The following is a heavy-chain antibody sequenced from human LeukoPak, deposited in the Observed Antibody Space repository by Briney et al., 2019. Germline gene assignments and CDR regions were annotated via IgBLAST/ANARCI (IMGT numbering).Heavy chain of an antibody. CDR3: ARGGSVLLWFGAPPYYFDY. D-gene: IGHD3-10*01. CDR2: IWYDGSNK. CDR1: GFTFSSYG. Sequence: GGSLRLSCAASGFTFSSYGMHWVRQAPGKGLEWVAVIWYDGSNKYYADSVKGRFTISRDNSKNTLYLQMNSLRAEDTAVYYCARGGSVLLWFGAPPYYFDYWGQGTLVTVSS. J-gene: IGHJ4*02. V-gene: IGHV3-33*01.